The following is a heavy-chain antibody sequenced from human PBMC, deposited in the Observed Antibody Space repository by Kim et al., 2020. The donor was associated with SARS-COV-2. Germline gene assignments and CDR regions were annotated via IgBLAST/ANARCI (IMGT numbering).Heavy chain of an antibody. D-gene: IGHD3-22*01. CDR2: ISSSSSYI. Sequence: GGSLRLSCAASGFTFSSYSMNWVRQAPGKGLEWVSSISSSSSYIYYADSVKGRFTISRDNAKNSLYLQMNSLRAEDTAVYYCARGGWYYYDSSELGDAFDIWGQGTMVTVSS. V-gene: IGHV3-21*01. J-gene: IGHJ3*02. CDR1: GFTFSSYS. CDR3: ARGGWYYYDSSELGDAFDI.